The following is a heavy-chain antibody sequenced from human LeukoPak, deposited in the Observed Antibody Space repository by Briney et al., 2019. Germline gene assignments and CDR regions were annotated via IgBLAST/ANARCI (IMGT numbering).Heavy chain of an antibody. Sequence: GGSLRLSCAASGFTFKTYSMSWVRQAPGKGLEWVSSISDGSTYIYYADSVKGRFTISRDNAKNSLYLQMNSLRADDTAVYYCARGLVVIPAVIRTYYYYYMDVWGKGTTVTVSS. CDR3: ARGLVVIPAVIRTYYYYYMDV. CDR2: ISDGSTYI. CDR1: GFTFKTYS. V-gene: IGHV3-21*01. D-gene: IGHD2-2*02. J-gene: IGHJ6*03.